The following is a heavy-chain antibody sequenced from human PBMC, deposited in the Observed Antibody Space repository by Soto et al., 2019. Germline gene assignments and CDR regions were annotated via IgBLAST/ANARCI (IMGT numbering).Heavy chain of an antibody. CDR3: ARENNYYDSSGYYYGMDV. V-gene: IGHV1-69*06. D-gene: IGHD3-22*01. Sequence: QVQLVQSGAEVKKPGSSVKVSCKASGGTFSSYAISWVRQAPGQGLEWMGGIIPIFGTANYAQKFQGRVTITADKSTSTAYMELSSVRSEDTAVYYCARENNYYDSSGYYYGMDVWGQGTTVTVSS. CDR2: IIPIFGTA. J-gene: IGHJ6*02. CDR1: GGTFSSYA.